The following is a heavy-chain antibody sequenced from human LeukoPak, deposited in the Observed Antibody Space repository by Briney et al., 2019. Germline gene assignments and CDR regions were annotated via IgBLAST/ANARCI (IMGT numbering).Heavy chain of an antibody. V-gene: IGHV4-34*01. D-gene: IGHD6-13*01. CDR3: ARLRAAAGHYYYYMDV. Sequence: SETLSLTCAVYGGSFSGYYWSWIRQPPGKGLEWIGEINHSGSTNYNPSLKSRVTISVDTSKNQFSLKLSSVTAADTAVYYCARLRAAAGHYYYYMDVWGKGTTVTVSS. J-gene: IGHJ6*03. CDR2: INHSGST. CDR1: GGSFSGYY.